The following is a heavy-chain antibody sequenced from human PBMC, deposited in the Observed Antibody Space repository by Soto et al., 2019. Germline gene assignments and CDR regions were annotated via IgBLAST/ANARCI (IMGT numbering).Heavy chain of an antibody. V-gene: IGHV4-31*03. CDR1: GGSISSAGYY. D-gene: IGHD3-22*01. Sequence: SETLSLTCTVSGGSISSAGYYWSWIRQHPGKGLEWIGYIYYSGSTYYNASLKSGVIISVDTSKNQFSLKLSSVTAADTAVYFCAAASGYYDSSGYFRYWGQGTLVTVSS. CDR3: AAASGYYDSSGYFRY. CDR2: IYYSGST. J-gene: IGHJ4*02.